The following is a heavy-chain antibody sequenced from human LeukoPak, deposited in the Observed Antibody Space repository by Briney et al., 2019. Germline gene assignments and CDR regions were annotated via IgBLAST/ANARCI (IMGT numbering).Heavy chain of an antibody. J-gene: IGHJ4*02. CDR3: AREAVAGTGFDY. CDR1: GGTFSSYA. V-gene: IGHV1-69*13. CDR2: IIPIFGTA. Sequence: ASVTVSCTASGGTFSSYAISWVRQAPGQGLEWMGGIIPIFGTANYAQKFQGRVTITADESTSTAYMELSSLRSEDTAVYYCAREAVAGTGFDYWGQGTLVTVSS. D-gene: IGHD6-19*01.